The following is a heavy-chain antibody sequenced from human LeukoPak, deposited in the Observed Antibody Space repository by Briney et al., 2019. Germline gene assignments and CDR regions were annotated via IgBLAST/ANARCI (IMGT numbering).Heavy chain of an antibody. V-gene: IGHV3-23*01. CDR3: ARAWPQGTFDF. D-gene: IGHD5-12*01. CDR2: ISGSGGST. Sequence: TGGSLSLSCAASGFTFSSYAMNWVRQSPGKGLEWVSIISGSGGSTNYADSVQGRFTISRDNSKNTLYLQVNSLTAEDTAVYYCARAWPQGTFDFWGQGTLVTVSS. J-gene: IGHJ4*02. CDR1: GFTFSSYA.